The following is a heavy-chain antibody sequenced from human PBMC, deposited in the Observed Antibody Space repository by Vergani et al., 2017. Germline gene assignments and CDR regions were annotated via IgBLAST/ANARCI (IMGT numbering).Heavy chain of an antibody. D-gene: IGHD3-3*01. CDR2: IKSKTDGGTT. Sequence: EVQLVESGGGLVKPGGSLRLSCAASGFTFSNAWMSWVRQAPGKGLEWVGRIKSKTDGGTTDYAAPVKGRFTISRDDSKNTLYLQMNSLKTEDTAVYYCTSFSFWSGYDFDYWGQGTLVTVSS. J-gene: IGHJ4*02. CDR1: GFTFSNAW. V-gene: IGHV3-15*01. CDR3: TSFSFWSGYDFDY.